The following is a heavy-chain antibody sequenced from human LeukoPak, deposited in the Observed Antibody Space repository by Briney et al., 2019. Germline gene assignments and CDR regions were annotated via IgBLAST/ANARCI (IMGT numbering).Heavy chain of an antibody. V-gene: IGHV3-33*07. J-gene: IGHJ5*02. CDR1: GFTFENYG. CDR2: IYFDRSVT. Sequence: PGGSLRLSCAASGFTFENYGMYWVRQAPGQGLEWLALIYFDRSVTDYSDSVRGRFTISRDNSNNTLYLEMNNLRAEDTAVYFCARDPHYYESSGYFDPWGQGTLVTVSS. CDR3: ARDPHYYESSGYFDP. D-gene: IGHD3-22*01.